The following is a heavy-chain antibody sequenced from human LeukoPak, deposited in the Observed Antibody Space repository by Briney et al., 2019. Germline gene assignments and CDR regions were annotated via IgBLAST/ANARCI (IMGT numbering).Heavy chain of an antibody. CDR3: ARGTHYYGSGSYVDY. CDR2: INHSGST. Sequence: SETLSLTCAVYGGSFSGYYWSWIRQPPGKGLEWLGEINHSGSTNYNPSLKSRVTISVDTSKNQFSLKLSSVTAADTAVYYCARGTHYYGSGSYVDYWGQGTLVTVSS. J-gene: IGHJ4*02. CDR1: GGSFSGYY. V-gene: IGHV4-34*01. D-gene: IGHD3-10*01.